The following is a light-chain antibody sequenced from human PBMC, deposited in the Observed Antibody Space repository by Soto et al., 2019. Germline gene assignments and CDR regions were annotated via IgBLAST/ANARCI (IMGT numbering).Light chain of an antibody. CDR1: SSDVGGYNY. CDR3: SSYKSSNSYVL. V-gene: IGLV2-14*01. J-gene: IGLJ3*02. Sequence: QSALTQPASVSGSPGQSITISCTGTSSDVGGYNYVSWYQQHPAKAPKLIIYEVSNRPSGISNRFSGSKSGNTASLTISGLQAEDEANYYCSSYKSSNSYVLFGGGTKVTVL. CDR2: EVS.